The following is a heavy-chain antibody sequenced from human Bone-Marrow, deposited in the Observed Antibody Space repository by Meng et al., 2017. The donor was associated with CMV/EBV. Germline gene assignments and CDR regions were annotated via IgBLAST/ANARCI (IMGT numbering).Heavy chain of an antibody. J-gene: IGHJ6*02. D-gene: IGHD2/OR15-2a*01. CDR3: ARENVVIVPPNHFYYGMDV. CDR2: ISSSSSYI. Sequence: GESLKISCAASGFPFRSYAMRWVRQAPGKGLEWVSSISSSSSYIYYADSVKGRFTISRDNAKNSLYLQMNSLRAEDTAVYYCARENVVIVPPNHFYYGMDVWGQGTTVTVSS. CDR1: GFPFRSYA. V-gene: IGHV3-21*01.